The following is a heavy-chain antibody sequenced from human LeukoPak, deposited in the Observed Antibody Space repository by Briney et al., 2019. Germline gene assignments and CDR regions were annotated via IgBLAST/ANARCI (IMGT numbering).Heavy chain of an antibody. CDR2: ISSSGSTI. D-gene: IGHD3-22*01. CDR1: GFTFSDYY. CDR3: ASSYYYDSSGYYYFDY. J-gene: IGHJ4*02. Sequence: NPGGSLRLSCAASGFTFSDYYMSWIRQAPGKGPEWVSYISSSGSTIYYADSVKGRFTISRDNAKNSLYLQMNSLRAEDTAVYYCASSYYYDSSGYYYFDYWGQGTLVTVSS. V-gene: IGHV3-11*01.